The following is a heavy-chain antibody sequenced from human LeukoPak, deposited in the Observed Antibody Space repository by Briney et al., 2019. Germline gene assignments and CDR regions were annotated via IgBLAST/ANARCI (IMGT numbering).Heavy chain of an antibody. V-gene: IGHV4-59*01. D-gene: IGHD2-21*02. CDR1: GGSISSYY. Sequence: PSETLSLTCTVSGGSISSYYWSWLRQAPGKGLEYIGYIYSSGTANYNPSLKGRLTISVDTSKNQFSLQLTSVTAADTAVYFCARVGYCGGDCYPFDYWGQGTLTTISS. CDR3: ARVGYCGGDCYPFDY. CDR2: IYSSGTA. J-gene: IGHJ4*02.